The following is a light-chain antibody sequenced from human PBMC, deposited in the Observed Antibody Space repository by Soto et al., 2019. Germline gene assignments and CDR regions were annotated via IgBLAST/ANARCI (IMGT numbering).Light chain of an antibody. J-gene: IGLJ2*01. CDR3: SSYRSSNILL. Sequence: QSVLTQPASVSGSPGQSIAISCTGTSSDVGGYNSVSWYQQHPGKAPKLMIYEVSNRPSGVSDRFSGSKSGNTASLTISGLQAEDEADYCCSSYRSSNILLFGGGTQLTVL. V-gene: IGLV2-14*01. CDR2: EVS. CDR1: SSDVGGYNS.